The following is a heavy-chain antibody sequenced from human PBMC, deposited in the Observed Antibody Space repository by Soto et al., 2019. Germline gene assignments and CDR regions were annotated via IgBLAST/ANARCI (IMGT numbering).Heavy chain of an antibody. D-gene: IGHD6-6*01. J-gene: IGHJ4*02. CDR2: ISGSDDST. V-gene: IGHV3-23*01. Sequence: EVQLLESGGGLVQPGESLRLSCAASGFTFSSYAMSWVRQAPGKGLEWGSVISGSDDSTYYADTVKGRFTISRDNSKNTLYLQMNSLRAEDTDVYYCAKSSSSTTFDYWGQGTLVTVSS. CDR1: GFTFSSYA. CDR3: AKSSSSTTFDY.